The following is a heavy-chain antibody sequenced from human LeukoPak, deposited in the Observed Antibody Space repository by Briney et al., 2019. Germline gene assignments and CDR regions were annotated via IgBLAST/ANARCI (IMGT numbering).Heavy chain of an antibody. D-gene: IGHD1-20*01. CDR1: GFTFSTYA. CDR3: ARGHNWNDGRFYFYGIDV. V-gene: IGHV3-30-3*01. J-gene: IGHJ6*02. CDR2: ISYDGSNK. Sequence: GRSLRLSCAASGFTFSTYAMHWVRQAPGKGLEWVAVISYDGSNKYYADSVKGRFTSSRDNSKNTLYLQMNSLSAEDTALYYCARGHNWNDGRFYFYGIDVRGQGTTVTVSS.